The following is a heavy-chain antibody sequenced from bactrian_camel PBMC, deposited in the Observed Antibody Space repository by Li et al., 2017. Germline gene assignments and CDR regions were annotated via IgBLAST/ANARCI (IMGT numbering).Heavy chain of an antibody. J-gene: IGHJ4*01. CDR2: IFGKSRT. D-gene: IGHD1*01. V-gene: IGHV3S53*01. Sequence: HVQLVESGGGTVNSGGSLRLSCSASEIFYSVGWFRQAPGKEREGVAHIFGKSRTFYAESVKGRFTVSRDKDEYVVHLEMNNLEPDDTAMYYCSARRSSTIGRIGPLDYDHWGQGTQVTVS. CDR3: SARRSSTIGRIGPLDYDH. CDR1: EIFYSV.